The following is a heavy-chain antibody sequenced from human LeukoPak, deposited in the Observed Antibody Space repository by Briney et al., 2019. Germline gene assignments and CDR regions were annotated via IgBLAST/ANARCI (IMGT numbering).Heavy chain of an antibody. CDR1: GYTFTGFH. CDR2: INPDSGGT. CDR3: ARGLVVVTAPRLD. J-gene: IGHJ4*02. V-gene: IGHV1-2*02. D-gene: IGHD2-21*02. Sequence: GASVKVSCKASGYTFTGFHMHWVRPAPGQGLEWVGWINPDSGGTNYAQKFQGRVTMTRDMSISTAYMELSRLSSDDTAVYYCARGLVVVTAPRLDWGQGTLVIVSS.